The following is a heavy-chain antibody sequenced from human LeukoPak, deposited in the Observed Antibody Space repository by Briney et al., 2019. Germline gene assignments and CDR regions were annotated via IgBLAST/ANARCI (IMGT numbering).Heavy chain of an antibody. D-gene: IGHD2-2*01. CDR2: ISSSSSTI. Sequence: GGSLRLSCAASGFTFSSYSMNWVRQAPGKGLEWVSYISSSSSTIYYADSVKGRFTISRDNAKNSLYLQMNSLRAEDTAVYYCGREYCSSTSCFPMDVWGKGTTVTVSS. J-gene: IGHJ6*03. V-gene: IGHV3-48*04. CDR1: GFTFSSYS. CDR3: GREYCSSTSCFPMDV.